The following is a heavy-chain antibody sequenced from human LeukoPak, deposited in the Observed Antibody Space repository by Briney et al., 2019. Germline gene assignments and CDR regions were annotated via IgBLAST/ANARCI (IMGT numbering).Heavy chain of an antibody. CDR1: GYNFTSYW. V-gene: IGHV5-51*01. J-gene: IGHJ3*01. CDR2: IYPGDSDT. Sequence: GGSLRLSCAGSGYNFTSYWIDWVRQVPGKGLEWLGIIYPGDSDTSYSPSFQGHVTMSADKSISTAYLQWRSLKASDTAMYYCARTFSYDSRGVGHAFDVWGRGTMVTVSS. D-gene: IGHD3-22*01. CDR3: ARTFSYDSRGVGHAFDV.